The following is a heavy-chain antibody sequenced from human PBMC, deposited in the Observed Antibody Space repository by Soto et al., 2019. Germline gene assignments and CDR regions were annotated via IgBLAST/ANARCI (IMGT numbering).Heavy chain of an antibody. D-gene: IGHD3-3*01. V-gene: IGHV1-18*01. CDR2: ISAYNCNS. Sequence: ASVKVSYKASGYIFTSYGISWVRQAPGPGLEWMGWISAYNCNSKYAQNLQGRVTLTTDTSTYTAYMELRSLQSDDAAVYFCARDFGSDLFAPGAVFDSWGQGAPVTVSS. J-gene: IGHJ4*02. CDR3: ARDFGSDLFAPGAVFDS. CDR1: GYIFTSYG.